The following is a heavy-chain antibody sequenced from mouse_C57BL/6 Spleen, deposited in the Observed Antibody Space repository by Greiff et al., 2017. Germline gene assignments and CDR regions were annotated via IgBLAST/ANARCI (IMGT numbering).Heavy chain of an antibody. D-gene: IGHD2-4*01. J-gene: IGHJ4*01. CDR2: IYPGSGST. CDR1: GYTFTSYW. CDR3: AIDDSFYSPGGYAMDY. V-gene: IGHV1-55*01. Sequence: QVQLQQPGAELVKPGASVKMSCKASGYTFTSYWITWVKQRPGQGLEWIGDIYPGSGSTNYNEKFKSKATLTVDTSSSTAYMQLSSLTSEDSAVDYCAIDDSFYSPGGYAMDYWGQGTSVTVSS.